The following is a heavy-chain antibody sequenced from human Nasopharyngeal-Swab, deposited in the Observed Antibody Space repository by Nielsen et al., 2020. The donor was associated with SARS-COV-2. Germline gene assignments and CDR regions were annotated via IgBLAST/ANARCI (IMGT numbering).Heavy chain of an antibody. CDR2: INHSGGT. V-gene: IGHV4-34*01. J-gene: IGHJ4*02. D-gene: IGHD3-10*01. CDR1: GGSFSGYY. CDR3: ARGRSYKA. Sequence: SETLSLTCAVYGGSFSGYYWSWIRQPPGKGLEWIGEINHSGGTNYNPSLKSRVTISVDTSKNQFSLKLSSVTAADTAVYYCARGRSYKAWGQGTLVTVSS.